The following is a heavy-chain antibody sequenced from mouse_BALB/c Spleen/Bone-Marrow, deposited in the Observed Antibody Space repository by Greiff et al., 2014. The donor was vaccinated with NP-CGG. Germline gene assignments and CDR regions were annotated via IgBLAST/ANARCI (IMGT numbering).Heavy chain of an antibody. CDR1: GYTFTSYW. CDR2: INPSTGYT. Sequence: QVQLKESGAELAKPGASVKMSCKASGYTFTSYWMHWVKQRPEQGLEWIGYINPSTGYTEYNQKFKDKATLTADKSSSTAYMQLSSLTSEDSAVYYCARQITTVDYAMDYWGQGTSVTVSS. CDR3: ARQITTVDYAMDY. D-gene: IGHD1-1*01. V-gene: IGHV1-7*01. J-gene: IGHJ4*01.